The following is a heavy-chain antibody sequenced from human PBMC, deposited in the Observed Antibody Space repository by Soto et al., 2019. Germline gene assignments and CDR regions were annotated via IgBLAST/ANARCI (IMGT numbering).Heavy chain of an antibody. CDR2: IYYSGST. CDR3: ARLLLPQQLVYYYYYGMDV. V-gene: IGHV4-59*08. J-gene: IGHJ6*02. CDR1: GGSISSYC. Sequence: SETLSLTCTVSGGSISSYCWSWIRQPPGKGLEWIGYIYYSGSTNYNPSLKSRVTISVDTSKNQFSLKLSSVTAADTAVYYCARLLLPQQLVYYYYYGMDVWGQGTTVTVSS. D-gene: IGHD6-13*01.